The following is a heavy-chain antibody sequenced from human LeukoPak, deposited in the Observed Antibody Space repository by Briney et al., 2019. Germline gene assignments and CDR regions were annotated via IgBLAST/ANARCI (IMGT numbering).Heavy chain of an antibody. J-gene: IGHJ5*02. CDR3: ARQGNNWFDP. V-gene: IGHV3-11*06. CDR1: GFTFSDYY. CDR2: ISSSSNYT. Sequence: PGGSLRLSCAASGFTFSDYYMSWIRQAPEKGLEWVPYISSSSNYTNYADSVKGRFTISRDNAKNSLYLQMNSLTAEDTAVYYCARQGNNWFDPWGQGTLVTVSS.